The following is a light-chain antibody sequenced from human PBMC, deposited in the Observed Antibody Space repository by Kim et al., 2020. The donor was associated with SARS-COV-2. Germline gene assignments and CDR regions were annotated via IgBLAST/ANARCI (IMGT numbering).Light chain of an antibody. Sequence: SYELTQPPSVSVAPGKTASITCGGNNIGRENVHWYQQRPGQAPVLVISYNTDRPSGIPERFSGSNSGNTATLTISRVEAGDEADYYCQVWDGRTDYWVFG. CDR3: QVWDGRTDYWV. J-gene: IGLJ3*02. CDR2: YNT. CDR1: NIGREN. V-gene: IGLV3-21*04.